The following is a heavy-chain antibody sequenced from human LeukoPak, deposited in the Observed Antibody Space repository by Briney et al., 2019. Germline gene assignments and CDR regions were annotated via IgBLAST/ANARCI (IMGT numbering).Heavy chain of an antibody. J-gene: IGHJ6*02. D-gene: IGHD6-13*01. CDR2: ISAYNGNT. CDR1: GYTFTSYG. Sequence: ASVKVSCKASGYTFTSYGISWVRQAPGQGLEWMGWISAYNGNTNYAQKLQGRVTMTTDTSTSTAYMELRSLRSDDTAVYYCARQQRLVLYYYYGMDVWGQGTTVTVSS. V-gene: IGHV1-18*01. CDR3: ARQQRLVLYYYYGMDV.